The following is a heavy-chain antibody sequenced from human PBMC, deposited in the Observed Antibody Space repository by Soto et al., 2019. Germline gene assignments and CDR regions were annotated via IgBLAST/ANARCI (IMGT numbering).Heavy chain of an antibody. J-gene: IGHJ4*02. CDR1: GFTFSSYW. Sequence: GGSLRLSCAASGFTFSSYWMHWVRQAPGRGLVWVSHINSDGSTTTYADSVEGRLTISRDNAKNTLYLQMNSLRAEDTAVYYCAKSPGMYYYDSSGYYHYDYWGQGTLVTVSS. D-gene: IGHD3-22*01. CDR3: AKSPGMYYYDSSGYYHYDY. V-gene: IGHV3-74*01. CDR2: INSDGSTT.